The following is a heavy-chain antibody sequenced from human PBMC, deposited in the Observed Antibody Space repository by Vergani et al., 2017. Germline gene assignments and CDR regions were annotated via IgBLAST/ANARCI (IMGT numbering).Heavy chain of an antibody. D-gene: IGHD5-24*01. J-gene: IGHJ3*02. CDR2: INPSGGST. CDR1: GYTFTSYY. Sequence: QVQLVQSGAEVKKPGASVKVSCKASGYTFTSYYMHWVRQAPGQGLEWLGIINPSGGSTSYAQKFQGRVTMTRDTSTSTVYMELSSLSSEDQAGYYCAGDPPSPDGYNLSPPYAFDIWGQGTMVTVSS. V-gene: IGHV1-46*01. CDR3: AGDPPSPDGYNLSPPYAFDI.